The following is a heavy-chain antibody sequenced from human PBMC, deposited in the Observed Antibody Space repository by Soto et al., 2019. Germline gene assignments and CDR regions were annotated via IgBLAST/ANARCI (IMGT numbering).Heavy chain of an antibody. J-gene: IGHJ6*02. CDR1: GFTFSSYW. V-gene: IGHV3-7*01. CDR3: ARLESGRPTYYDFWSGYYGYYYGMDV. CDR2: IKQDGSEK. Sequence: GGSLRLSCAASGFTFSSYWMSWVRQAPGKGLEWVANIKQDGSEKYYVDSVKGRFTISRDNAKNSLYLQMNSLRAEDTAVYYCARLESGRPTYYDFWSGYYGYYYGMDVWGQGTTVTVSS. D-gene: IGHD3-3*01.